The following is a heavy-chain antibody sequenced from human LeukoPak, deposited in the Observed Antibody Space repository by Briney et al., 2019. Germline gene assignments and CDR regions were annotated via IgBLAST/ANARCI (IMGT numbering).Heavy chain of an antibody. V-gene: IGHV3-11*04. J-gene: IGHJ4*02. Sequence: GGSLRLSCAASGFTFSDYYMSWIRQAPGKGLEWVSYISSSGSSIYYADSVKGRFTISRDNAKNSLYLQMNSLRAEDTAVYYCARLRLGESSHFDYWGQGTLVTVSS. CDR3: ARLRLGESSHFDY. CDR2: ISSSGSSI. CDR1: GFTFSDYY. D-gene: IGHD3-16*02.